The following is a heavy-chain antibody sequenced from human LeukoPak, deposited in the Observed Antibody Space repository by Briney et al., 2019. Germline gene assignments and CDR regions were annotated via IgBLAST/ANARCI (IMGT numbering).Heavy chain of an antibody. J-gene: IGHJ4*02. Sequence: ASVKVSCRASGYTFTGPYIHWMRQAPGQGLEWMGWINPNSGGTKYAQKFQGRVTVTRDTSTSTAYMELSGLGADDTAVYYCARVEYCTKGVCINFDLWGQGTLVTVSS. CDR1: GYTFTGPY. CDR3: ARVEYCTKGVCINFDL. V-gene: IGHV1-2*02. D-gene: IGHD2-8*01. CDR2: INPNSGGT.